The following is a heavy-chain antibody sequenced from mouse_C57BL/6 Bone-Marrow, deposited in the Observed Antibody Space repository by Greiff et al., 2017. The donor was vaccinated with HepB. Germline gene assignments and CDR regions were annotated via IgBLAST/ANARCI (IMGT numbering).Heavy chain of an antibody. D-gene: IGHD2-4*01. CDR3: TRNIIYYDYDGFAY. Sequence: EVQLVESGGGLVQPGGSMKLSCVASGFTFSNYWMNWVRQSPEKGLEWVAQIRLKSDNYATHYAESVKGRFTISRDDSKSSVYLQMNNLRAEDTGIYYCTRNIIYYDYDGFAYWGQGTLVTVSA. CDR2: IRLKSDNYAT. CDR1: GFTFSNYW. J-gene: IGHJ3*01. V-gene: IGHV6-3*01.